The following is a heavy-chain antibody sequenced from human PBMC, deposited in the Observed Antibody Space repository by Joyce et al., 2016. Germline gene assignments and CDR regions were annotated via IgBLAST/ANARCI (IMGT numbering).Heavy chain of an antibody. V-gene: IGHV4-39*01. CDR3: ARQRDGLQYEGAYYFDF. J-gene: IGHJ4*02. Sequence: GDSINSGKSYWGWIRQPLGKGLEWIGSIYDSRSSYYNPSLKSRLTLSVDTSANHFSLKLSFVTAADTAVYYCARQRDGLQYEGAYYFDFWGQGTLVTVSS. D-gene: IGHD5-24*01. CDR2: IYDSRSS. CDR1: GDSINSGKSY.